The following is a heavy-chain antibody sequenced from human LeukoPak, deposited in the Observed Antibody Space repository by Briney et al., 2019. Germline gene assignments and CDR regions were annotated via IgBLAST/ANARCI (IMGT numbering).Heavy chain of an antibody. CDR2: ISSNGGST. CDR3: ARKANVVVRRSDY. J-gene: IGHJ4*02. V-gene: IGHV3-64*01. CDR1: VITFSSYD. D-gene: IGHD2-2*01. Sequence: GGSLRLSCTASVITFSSYDMHWVRQAPGKGLEYVSAISSNGGSTSYANSVKGRFTISRDNSKNTLYLQMGSLRAEDMAVYYCARKANVVVRRSDYWGQGTLVTVSS.